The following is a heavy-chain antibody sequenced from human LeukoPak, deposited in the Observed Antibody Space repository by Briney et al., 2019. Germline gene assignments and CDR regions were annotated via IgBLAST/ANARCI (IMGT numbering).Heavy chain of an antibody. Sequence: ASVKVSCKASGYTFTGYYMHWVRQAPGQGLEWMGWINPNSGGTNYAQKFQGRVTMTRDTSISTPYMELSRLRSDDTAVYYCATLTPVTGDPGCWGQGTLVTVSS. J-gene: IGHJ4*02. CDR3: ATLTPVTGDPGC. CDR2: INPNSGGT. V-gene: IGHV1-2*02. CDR1: GYTFTGYY. D-gene: IGHD7-27*01.